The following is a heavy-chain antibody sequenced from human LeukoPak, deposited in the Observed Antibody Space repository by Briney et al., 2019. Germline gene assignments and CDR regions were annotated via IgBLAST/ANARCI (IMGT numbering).Heavy chain of an antibody. CDR3: ARWVGAGYCSGGRCDNWFDP. V-gene: IGHV1-69*05. CDR2: LIPIFGAA. Sequence: SVKVSCKASGGTFYNDAVTWVRQAPGQGLEWMGGLIPIFGAANYAQKLQDRVTITTDESTSTAYLELSSLRYEDTAVYYCARWVGAGYCSGGRCDNWFDPWGQGTLVTVSS. D-gene: IGHD2-15*01. CDR1: GGTFYNDA. J-gene: IGHJ5*02.